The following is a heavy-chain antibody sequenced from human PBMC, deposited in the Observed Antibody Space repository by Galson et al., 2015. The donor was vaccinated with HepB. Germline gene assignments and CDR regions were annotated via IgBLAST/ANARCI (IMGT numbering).Heavy chain of an antibody. CDR3: ARRIGGYYGMDV. CDR2: ISYDGSNK. J-gene: IGHJ6*02. V-gene: IGHV3-30-3*01. Sequence: SLRLSCAASGFTFSSYAMHWVRRAPGKGLEWVAVISYDGSNKYYADSVKGRFTISRDNSKNTLYLQMNSLRAEDTAVYYCARRIGGYYGMDVWGQGTTVTVSS. D-gene: IGHD3-10*01. CDR1: GFTFSSYA.